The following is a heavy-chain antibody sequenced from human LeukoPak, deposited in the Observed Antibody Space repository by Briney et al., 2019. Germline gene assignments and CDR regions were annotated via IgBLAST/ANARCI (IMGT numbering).Heavy chain of an antibody. CDR3: ARDNCSSTSCYLDY. CDR2: IYTSGST. V-gene: IGHV4-61*02. J-gene: IGHJ4*02. D-gene: IGHD2-2*01. CDR1: GGSISSGSYY. Sequence: SQTLSLTCTVSGGSISSGSYYWCWIRQPAGKGLEWIGRIYTSGSTNYNPSLKSRVTISVDTSKNQFSLKLSSVTAADTAVYYCARDNCSSTSCYLDYWGQGTLVTVSS.